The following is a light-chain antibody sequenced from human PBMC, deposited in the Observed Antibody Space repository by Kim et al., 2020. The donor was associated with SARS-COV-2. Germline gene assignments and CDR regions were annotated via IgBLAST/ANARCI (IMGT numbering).Light chain of an antibody. CDR3: QQYNNWLYT. Sequence: EIMMTQSPATLSVSPGASVTLSCRASQSVSTNLAWYQQKPGQGPRLLIYGASTRATGIPARFSGSGSGTEFTLTISSLQSEDFAVYYCQQYNNWLYTFGQGTKLEIK. V-gene: IGKV3D-15*01. CDR1: QSVSTN. J-gene: IGKJ2*01. CDR2: GAS.